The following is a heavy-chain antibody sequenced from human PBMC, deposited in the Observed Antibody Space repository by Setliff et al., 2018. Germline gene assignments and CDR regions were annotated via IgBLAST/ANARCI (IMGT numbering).Heavy chain of an antibody. CDR2: INHRGST. CDR3: ARGRNIAARLLDS. Sequence: SETLSLTCAAYGGTFRDYHWTWIRQSPEKGLEWIGEINHRGSTNYNPSLKSRVTISIDTSKDQFSLKLISMTAADTAVYYCARGRNIAARLLDSWGQGTLVTVSS. J-gene: IGHJ4*02. CDR1: GGTFRDYH. V-gene: IGHV4-34*01. D-gene: IGHD6-6*01.